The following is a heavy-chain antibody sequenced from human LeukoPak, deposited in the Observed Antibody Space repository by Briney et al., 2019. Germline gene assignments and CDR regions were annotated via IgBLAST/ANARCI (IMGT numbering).Heavy chain of an antibody. J-gene: IGHJ4*02. V-gene: IGHV3-30-3*01. D-gene: IGHD6-6*01. CDR3: ARQDETKAARFDY. CDR1: GFTFSSYA. Sequence: GGSLRLSCAASGFTFSSYAMHWVRQAPGKGLEWVAVISYDGSNKYYADSVKGRFTISRDNSKNTLYLQMNSLRAEDTAVYYCARQDETKAARFDYWGQGTLVTVSS. CDR2: ISYDGSNK.